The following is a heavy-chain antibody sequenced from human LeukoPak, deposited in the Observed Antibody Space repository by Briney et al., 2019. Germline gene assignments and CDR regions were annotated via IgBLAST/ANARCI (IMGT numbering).Heavy chain of an antibody. J-gene: IGHJ4*02. CDR2: IYTSGST. D-gene: IGHD2-2*02. V-gene: IGHV4-61*02. Sequence: SETLSLTCTVSGGSISSGSYYWRWIRQPAGKGLEWIGRIYTSGSTNYNPSLKSRVTISVDTSKNQFSLKLSSVTAADTAVYYCARLKLDCTSAACHTGYFDYWGQGTLVTVSS. CDR1: GGSISSGSYY. CDR3: ARLKLDCTSAACHTGYFDY.